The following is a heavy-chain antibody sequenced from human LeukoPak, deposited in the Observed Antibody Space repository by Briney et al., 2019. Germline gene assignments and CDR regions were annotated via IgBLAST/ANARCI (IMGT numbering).Heavy chain of an antibody. CDR1: GFTFSNYA. V-gene: IGHV3-23*01. CDR2: ISGSGGST. D-gene: IGHD5-18*01. Sequence: PGGSLRLSCAASGFTFSNYAMSWVRQAPGQGLEWVSAISGSGGSTYYADSVKGRFTISRDNYKNTLSLQMNSLRAEDTAVYYCAKDLYSYGKYYFDYWGQGTLVTVSS. CDR3: AKDLYSYGKYYFDY. J-gene: IGHJ4*02.